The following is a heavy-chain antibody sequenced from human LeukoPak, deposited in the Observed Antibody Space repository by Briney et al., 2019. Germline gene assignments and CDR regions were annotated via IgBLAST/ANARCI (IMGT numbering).Heavy chain of an antibody. CDR3: ARAMLVGATTFDY. V-gene: IGHV3-48*03. CDR2: ISGSGSNI. Sequence: TGGPLRLSCAASGFTFSSYEMNWVRQAPGKGLEWVSYISGSGSNIYYADYVKGRFTIPRDNAKNSLYLQMNSLRAEDTAVYHCARAMLVGATTFDYWGQGTLVTVSS. CDR1: GFTFSSYE. D-gene: IGHD1-26*01. J-gene: IGHJ4*02.